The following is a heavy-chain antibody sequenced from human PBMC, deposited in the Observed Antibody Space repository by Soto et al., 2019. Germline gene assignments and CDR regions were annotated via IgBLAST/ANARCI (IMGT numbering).Heavy chain of an antibody. CDR3: TTAAYSSSSRFDY. Sequence: EVQLVESGGGLVKPGGSLRLSCAASRFTFSNAWMSWVRQAPGKGLEWVGRIKSKTDGGTTDYAAPVKGRFTISRDDSKNTLYLQMNSLKTEDTAVYYCTTAAYSSSSRFDYWGQGTLVTVSS. CDR2: IKSKTDGGTT. D-gene: IGHD6-6*01. V-gene: IGHV3-15*01. J-gene: IGHJ4*02. CDR1: RFTFSNAW.